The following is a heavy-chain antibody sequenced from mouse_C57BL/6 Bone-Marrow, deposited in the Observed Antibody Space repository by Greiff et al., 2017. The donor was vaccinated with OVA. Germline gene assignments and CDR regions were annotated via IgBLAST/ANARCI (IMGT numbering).Heavy chain of an antibody. CDR3: ARERLGSSSYYYAMDY. V-gene: IGHV3-6*01. Sequence: VQLKQSGPGLVKPSQSLSLTCSVTGYSITSGYYWNWIRQFPGNKLEWMGYISYDGSNNYNPFLKNRISITRDTSKNQFFLKLNSVTTEDTATYYCARERLGSSSYYYAMDYWGQGTSVTVSS. CDR1: GYSITSGYY. J-gene: IGHJ4*01. D-gene: IGHD1-1*01. CDR2: ISYDGSN.